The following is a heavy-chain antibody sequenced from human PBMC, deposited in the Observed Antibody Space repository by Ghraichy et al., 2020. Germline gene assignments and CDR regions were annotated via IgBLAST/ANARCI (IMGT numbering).Heavy chain of an antibody. CDR2: IYYSGST. CDR3: ARHPRALGARDYYYYMDV. D-gene: IGHD3-10*01. J-gene: IGHJ6*03. CDR1: GGSISSSSYY. Sequence: ETLSLTCTVSGGSISSSSYYWGWIRQPPGKGLEWIGSIYYSGSTYYNPSLKSRVTISVDTSKNQFSLKLSSVTAADTAVYYCARHPRALGARDYYYYMDVWGKGTTVTVSS. V-gene: IGHV4-39*01.